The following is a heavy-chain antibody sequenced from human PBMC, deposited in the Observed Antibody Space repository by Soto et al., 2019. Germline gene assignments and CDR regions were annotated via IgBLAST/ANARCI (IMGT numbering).Heavy chain of an antibody. CDR3: ARLVYDTRLNYMYFDF. CDR2: IFHDGTA. J-gene: IGHJ4*02. Sequence: PETLSLTFAVSGVSISSGNWWTWVRQTPQRGLEYIGEIFHDGTANYYPSFERRVAISVDTSKNQFSLKLTSVTAADTAIYFCARLVYDTRLNYMYFDFWGQGALVTVSS. V-gene: IGHV4-4*01. D-gene: IGHD2-8*01. CDR1: GVSISSGNW.